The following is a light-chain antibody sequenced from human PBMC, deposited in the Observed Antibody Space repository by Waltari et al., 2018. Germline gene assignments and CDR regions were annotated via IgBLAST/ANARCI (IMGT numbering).Light chain of an antibody. V-gene: IGLV2-23*02. CDR1: SSDVGNYKR. CDR3: SSYAGSSKGV. Sequence: QSALTQPASVSGSPGQSITISCTGTSSDVGNYKRVPWYQQHPGKAPKLMIYAVSKRPSGVSDSFSGSKSGDMASLTISGLQPEDEAEYFCSSYAGSSKGVFGGGTKVTVL. CDR2: AVS. J-gene: IGLJ2*01.